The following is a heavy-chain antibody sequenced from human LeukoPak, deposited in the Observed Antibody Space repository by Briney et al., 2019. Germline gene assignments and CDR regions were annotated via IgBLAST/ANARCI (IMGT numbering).Heavy chain of an antibody. V-gene: IGHV3-30*03. CDR1: GFTFSSYW. CDR2: ISYDGSKK. CDR3: ARGLYITSSWYFDS. J-gene: IGHJ4*02. Sequence: PGGSLRLSCAASGFTFSSYWMSWVRQAPGKGLEWVTFISYDGSKKYYADSVKGRFTISRDNSKNTLYLQMSSLRAEDAAVYYCARGLYITSSWYFDSWGQGTLVTVSS. D-gene: IGHD6-6*01.